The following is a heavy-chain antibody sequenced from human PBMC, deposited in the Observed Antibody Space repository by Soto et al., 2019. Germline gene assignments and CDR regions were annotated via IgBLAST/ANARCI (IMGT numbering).Heavy chain of an antibody. V-gene: IGHV1-3*01. CDR2: INAGNGNT. Sequence: ASVKVSCKASGYTFTSYAMHWVRQAPGQRLEWMGWINAGNGNTKYSQKFQGRVTITRDTSASTAYMELSSLRSEDTAVYYCARVDCGYGRCPEGHAFDIWGQGTMVTVSS. CDR1: GYTFTSYA. J-gene: IGHJ3*02. D-gene: IGHD6-25*01. CDR3: ARVDCGYGRCPEGHAFDI.